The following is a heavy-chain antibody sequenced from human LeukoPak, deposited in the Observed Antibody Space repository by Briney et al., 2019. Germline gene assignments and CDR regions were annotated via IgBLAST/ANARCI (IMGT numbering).Heavy chain of an antibody. D-gene: IGHD6-13*01. V-gene: IGHV1-18*01. Sequence: GASVKVPCKASGYIFTSYGISWVRQAPGQGLEWMGWISAYNGNTNYAQKLQGRVTMTTDTSTSTAYMELRSLRSDDTAVYYCARLRDIAAAGTGFDYWGQGTLVTVSS. J-gene: IGHJ4*02. CDR2: ISAYNGNT. CDR1: GYIFTSYG. CDR3: ARLRDIAAAGTGFDY.